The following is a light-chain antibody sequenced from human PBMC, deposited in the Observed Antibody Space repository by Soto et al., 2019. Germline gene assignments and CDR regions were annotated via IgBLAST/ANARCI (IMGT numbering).Light chain of an antibody. J-gene: IGLJ3*02. CDR2: WND. CDR1: TSNIGSNY. CDR3: AAWDGTLSGVV. V-gene: IGLV1-47*01. Sequence: QSVLTQPPSASGTPGQRVTISCSGGTSNIGSNYVYWYQHLPGTAPKLLIYWNDQRPSGVPDRFSGSKSGTSASLAISGLRSQDEAYYYCAAWDGTLSGVVFGGGTKVTVL.